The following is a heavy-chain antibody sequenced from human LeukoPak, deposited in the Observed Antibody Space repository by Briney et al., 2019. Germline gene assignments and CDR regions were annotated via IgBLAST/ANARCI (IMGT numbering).Heavy chain of an antibody. Sequence: ASVKVSFKASGYTFTGYYMHWVRQAPGQGLEWMGWINPNSGGTNYAQKFQGRVTMARDTSISTAYMELRRLRSDDTAVYYCARVRWFGKLSRNAFHFDYWGQGTLVTVSS. CDR2: INPNSGGT. J-gene: IGHJ4*02. V-gene: IGHV1-2*02. CDR1: GYTFTGYY. CDR3: ARVRWFGKLSRNAFHFDY. D-gene: IGHD3-10*01.